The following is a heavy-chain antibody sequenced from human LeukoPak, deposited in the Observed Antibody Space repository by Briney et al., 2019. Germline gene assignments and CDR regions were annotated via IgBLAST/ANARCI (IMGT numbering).Heavy chain of an antibody. CDR1: GYTFTSYD. CDR3: ARELRGVAVAGTSYYFDY. V-gene: IGHV1-8*01. CDR2: MNSNSGNT. D-gene: IGHD6-19*01. J-gene: IGHJ4*02. Sequence: ASVKVSCKASGYTFTSYDINWVRQANGQGLEWMGWMNSNSGNTGYAQKFQGRVIMTRNTSISTAYMELSSLRSEDTAVYYCARELRGVAVAGTSYYFDYWGQGTLVTVSS.